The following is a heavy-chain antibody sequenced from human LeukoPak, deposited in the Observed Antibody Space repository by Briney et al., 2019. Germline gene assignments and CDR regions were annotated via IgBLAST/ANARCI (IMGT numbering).Heavy chain of an antibody. CDR2: IYYSGNT. CDR1: GGSISRSSYY. CDR3: ARQWLRFSYYYMDV. D-gene: IGHD5-12*01. Sequence: SETLSLTCTVSGGSISRSSYYWAWIRQSPGKGLEWIGSIYYSGNTHYNPSLKSRVTISVDTSKNQFSLKLSSVTAADTAVYYCARQWLRFSYYYMDVWGKGTTVTISS. V-gene: IGHV4-39*01. J-gene: IGHJ6*03.